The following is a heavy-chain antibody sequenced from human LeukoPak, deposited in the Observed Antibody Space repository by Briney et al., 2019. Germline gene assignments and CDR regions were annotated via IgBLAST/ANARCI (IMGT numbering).Heavy chain of an antibody. CDR1: GFTFSSYG. D-gene: IGHD6-13*01. Sequence: GGSLRLSCAASGFTFSSYGMHWVRQAPGKGLEWVAFIRYDGSNKYYADSVKGRFTISRDNSKNTLYLQMNSLRAEDTAVYYCAKEGSIAAAHFDYWGQGTLVTVSS. CDR3: AKEGSIAAAHFDY. CDR2: IRYDGSNK. V-gene: IGHV3-30*02. J-gene: IGHJ4*02.